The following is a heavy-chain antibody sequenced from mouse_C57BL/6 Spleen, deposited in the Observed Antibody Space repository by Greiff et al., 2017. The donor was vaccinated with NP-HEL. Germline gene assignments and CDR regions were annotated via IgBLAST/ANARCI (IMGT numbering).Heavy chain of an antibody. J-gene: IGHJ4*01. CDR2: INPYNGGT. CDR1: GYTFTDYY. D-gene: IGHD5-5*01. Sequence: EVQLQQSGPVLVKPGASVKMSCKASGYTFTDYYMNWVKQSHGKSLEWIGVINPYNGGTSYNQKFKGKATLTVDKSSSTAYMELNSLTSEDSAVYYCARPVRELPTIRYAMDYWGQGTSVTVSS. V-gene: IGHV1-19*01. CDR3: ARPVRELPTIRYAMDY.